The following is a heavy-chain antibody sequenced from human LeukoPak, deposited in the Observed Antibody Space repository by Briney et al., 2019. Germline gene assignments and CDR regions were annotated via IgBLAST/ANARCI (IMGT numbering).Heavy chain of an antibody. V-gene: IGHV3-30*03. Sequence: PGGSLRLSCAASGFTFSSYGMHWVRQAPGKGLEWVAVIASDGNDKKCADSVKGRFTISRDNSRNTVDLQMNSLGAEDTAVYYCARGLAQAGILGVFDYWGQGALVTVSS. CDR2: IASDGNDK. CDR1: GFTFSSYG. CDR3: ARGLAQAGILGVFDY. J-gene: IGHJ4*02. D-gene: IGHD6-13*01.